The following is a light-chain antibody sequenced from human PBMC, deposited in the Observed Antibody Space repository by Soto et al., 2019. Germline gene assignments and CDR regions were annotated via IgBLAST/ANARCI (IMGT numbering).Light chain of an antibody. Sequence: QSVLTQPPSASGTPGQRVTISCSGSSSNIGSNSVHWYQQLPGTAPKLLIYSNSQRPSGVPERISGSKSGTSASLAISGLRSEDEADYYCAAWDDSLSGVVFGEGTKVTVL. CDR3: AAWDDSLSGVV. J-gene: IGLJ2*01. CDR1: SSNIGSNS. V-gene: IGLV1-47*01. CDR2: SNS.